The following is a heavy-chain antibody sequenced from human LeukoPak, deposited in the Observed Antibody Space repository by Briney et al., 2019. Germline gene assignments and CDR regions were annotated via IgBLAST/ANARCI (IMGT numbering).Heavy chain of an antibody. CDR2: ISGSGGST. V-gene: IGHV3-23*01. Sequence: GGSLRLSCAASGLTFSSYAMSWVRQAPGKGLEWVSAISGSGGSTYYADSVKGRFTISRDNSKNTLYLQTNSLRAEDTAVYYCAKGLTGYANFDYWGQGTLVTVSS. J-gene: IGHJ4*02. CDR3: AKGLTGYANFDY. CDR1: GLTFSSYA. D-gene: IGHD3-9*01.